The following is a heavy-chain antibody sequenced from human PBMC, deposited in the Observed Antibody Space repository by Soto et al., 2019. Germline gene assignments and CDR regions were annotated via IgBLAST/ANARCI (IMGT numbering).Heavy chain of an antibody. D-gene: IGHD2-15*01. CDR2: IIPIFGTA. J-gene: IGHJ6*02. CDR1: GGTFSSYA. Sequence: SVKVSCKASGGTFSSYAISWVRQAPGQGLEWMGGIIPIFGTANYAQKFQGRVTITADESTSTAYMELSSLRSEDTAVYYCARDHCSGGSCYSPPPYYGMDVWGQGTTVTVSS. V-gene: IGHV1-69*13. CDR3: ARDHCSGGSCYSPPPYYGMDV.